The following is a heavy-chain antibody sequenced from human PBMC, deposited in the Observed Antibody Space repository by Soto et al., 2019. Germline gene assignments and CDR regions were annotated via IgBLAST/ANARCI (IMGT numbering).Heavy chain of an antibody. CDR2: ISYDGSNK. CDR1: GFTFSSYA. Sequence: QVQLVESGGGVVQPGRSLRLSCAASGFTFSSYAMHWVRQAPGKGLEWVAVISYDGSNKYYADSVKGRFTISRDNSKNTLYLQMNSLRAGDTAVYYCARDQKWFGESDAFDIWGQGTMVTVSS. CDR3: ARDQKWFGESDAFDI. D-gene: IGHD3-10*01. V-gene: IGHV3-30-3*01. J-gene: IGHJ3*02.